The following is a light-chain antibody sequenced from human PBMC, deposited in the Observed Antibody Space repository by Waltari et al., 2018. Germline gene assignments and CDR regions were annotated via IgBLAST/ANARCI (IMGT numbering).Light chain of an antibody. J-gene: IGKJ2*01. V-gene: IGKV2-30*02. Sequence: DVVMTQSPLSLPVTLGQPASISCMSSQSLVHSDGNTYLMWFHQRPGQSPRRLIYNVSYRESGVPARFSGSGSDTDFTLTISSVEPEDFAVYYCMQGTNWPYTFGEGTRLEIK. CDR2: NVS. CDR3: MQGTNWPYT. CDR1: QSLVHSDGNTY.